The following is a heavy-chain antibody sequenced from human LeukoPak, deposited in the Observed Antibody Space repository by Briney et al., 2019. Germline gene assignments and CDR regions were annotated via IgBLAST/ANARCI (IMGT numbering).Heavy chain of an antibody. D-gene: IGHD2-2*01. J-gene: IGHJ4*02. V-gene: IGHV1-69*13. CDR2: IIPLFGTT. Sequence: SVKVSCKASGGTFGSYTISWVRQAPGQGLEWMGGIIPLFGTTKYAQKFQGRVTVTADESTGTAYMELNSLMSEDTAVYYCARERDVVVVPGAILGYYFDYWGQGTLVTVSS. CDR3: ARERDVVVVPGAILGYYFDY. CDR1: GGTFGSYT.